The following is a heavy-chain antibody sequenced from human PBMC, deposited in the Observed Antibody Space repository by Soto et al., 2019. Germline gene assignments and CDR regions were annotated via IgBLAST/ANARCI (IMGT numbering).Heavy chain of an antibody. V-gene: IGHV3-33*01. CDR1: GFTFRSYS. CDR2: VWADGSNR. Sequence: QVQLVESGGGVVQPGRSLRLSCAASGFTFRSYSMHWVRKAPGKGLEWVAIVWADGSNRYYADPVKGRFTISRDQSRNTVYLQVDGLCVEDRAVYYCAREAGLSPFDNWGPGTLVTVSS. J-gene: IGHJ4*02. CDR3: AREAGLSPFDN.